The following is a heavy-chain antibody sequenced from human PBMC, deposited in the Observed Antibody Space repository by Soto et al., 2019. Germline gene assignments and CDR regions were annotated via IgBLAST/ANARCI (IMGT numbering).Heavy chain of an antibody. CDR1: GGSISSGDYY. CDR2: IYYSGST. V-gene: IGHV4-30-4*01. CDR3: ARTRYDCSNLRWFDP. D-gene: IGHD4-4*01. J-gene: IGHJ5*02. Sequence: SETLSLTCTVSGGSISSGDYYWSWIRQPPGKGLEWIVYIYYSGSTYYNPSLKSRVTISVDTSKNQFSLKLSSATAADTAVYCCARTRYDCSNLRWFDPWGQGTQVTVSS.